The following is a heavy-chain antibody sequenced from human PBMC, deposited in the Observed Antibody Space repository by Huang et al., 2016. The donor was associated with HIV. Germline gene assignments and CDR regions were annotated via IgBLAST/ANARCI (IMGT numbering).Heavy chain of an antibody. CDR3: AKDIKAGSGGWITWAFDI. V-gene: IGHV3-9*01. Sequence: DVQLVESGGGLVQPGRSLRLSCAASGFPFGDYAMRWVRRGPGEGVEWVAGIICNSVSICYEDSVKVLFTISRDNAKNSLHLQMNSRRAEDTALYYCAKDIKAGSGGWITWAFDIWGQGTMVTVSS. D-gene: IGHD6-19*01. CDR1: GFPFGDYA. J-gene: IGHJ3*02. CDR2: IICNSVSI.